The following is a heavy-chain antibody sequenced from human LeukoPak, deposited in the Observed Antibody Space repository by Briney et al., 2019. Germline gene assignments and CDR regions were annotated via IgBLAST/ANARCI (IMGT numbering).Heavy chain of an antibody. D-gene: IGHD6-6*01. CDR1: GFTFSSYA. J-gene: IGHJ5*02. Sequence: GSLRLSCAASGFTFSSYAMSWVRQAPGKGLEGVSAIIGSGGSTYYADSVKGRFTDSRDNSKNTLYLQMNRLRAEDTAVYYCAKDLSIAARRFAPWGQGTLVTVSS. CDR3: AKDLSIAARRFAP. V-gene: IGHV3-23*01. CDR2: IIGSGGST.